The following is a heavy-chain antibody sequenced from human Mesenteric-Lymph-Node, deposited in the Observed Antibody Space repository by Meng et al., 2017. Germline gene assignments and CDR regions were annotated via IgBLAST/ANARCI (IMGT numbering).Heavy chain of an antibody. Sequence: EGQLVGVGGGLVRPGGSLRLSCAASGFTFDDYAMSWVRQVPGKGLEWVSGITWNGGRTSYADSVKGRFTISRDNAKNSLYLQMNSLRGEDTAFYYCARGTATPEYWGQGTLVTVSS. CDR1: GFTFDDYA. D-gene: IGHD4-17*01. CDR2: ITWNGGRT. V-gene: IGHV3-20*04. CDR3: ARGTATPEY. J-gene: IGHJ4*02.